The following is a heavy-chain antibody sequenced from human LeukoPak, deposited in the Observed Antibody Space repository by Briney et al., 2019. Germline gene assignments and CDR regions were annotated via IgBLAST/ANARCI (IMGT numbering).Heavy chain of an antibody. J-gene: IGHJ4*02. CDR2: IYHSGST. CDR3: ARGWGNYDILTGYPFDY. CDR1: GGSISSGGYS. V-gene: IGHV4-30-2*01. D-gene: IGHD3-9*01. Sequence: SQTLSLTCAVSGGSISSGGYSWSWIRQPPGKGLEWTGYIYHSGSTYYNPSLKSRVTISVDRSKNQFSLKLSSVTAADTAVYYCARGWGNYDILTGYPFDYWGQGTLVTVSS.